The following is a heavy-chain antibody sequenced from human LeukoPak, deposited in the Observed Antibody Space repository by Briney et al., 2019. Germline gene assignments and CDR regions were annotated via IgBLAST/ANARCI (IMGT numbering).Heavy chain of an antibody. CDR1: GGSISSSSYY. CDR2: IYYSGST. V-gene: IGHV4-39*01. J-gene: IGHJ4*02. Sequence: SETLSLTCTVSGGSISSSSYYWGWIRQPPGKGLECIGSIYYSGSTYYNPSLKSRVTISVDTSKNQFSLELSSVTAADTAVYYCARQRSSVATSTFDYWGQGTLVTVSS. CDR3: ARQRSSVATSTFDY. D-gene: IGHD5-24*01.